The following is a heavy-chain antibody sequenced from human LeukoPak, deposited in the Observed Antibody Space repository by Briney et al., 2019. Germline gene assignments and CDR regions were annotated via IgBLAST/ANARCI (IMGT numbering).Heavy chain of an antibody. CDR1: GYPXTGYC. CDR2: INPNSGFT. Sequence: ASVKVSCKASGYPXTGYCLHWVRQAPGQGLEWMGWINPNSGFTNYAQKFQGRVTMTRDTSISTAYMELSRLRSDDTAVYYCARLADCSSSSCRSFDYWGQGTLVTVSS. V-gene: IGHV1-2*02. CDR3: ARLADCSSSSCRSFDY. J-gene: IGHJ4*02. D-gene: IGHD2-2*01.